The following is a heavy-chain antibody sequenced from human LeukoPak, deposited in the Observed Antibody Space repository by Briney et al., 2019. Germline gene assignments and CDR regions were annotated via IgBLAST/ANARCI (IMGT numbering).Heavy chain of an antibody. V-gene: IGHV4-59*01. J-gene: IGHJ3*02. CDR3: ARDAGTMVRGVIIGAFDI. Sequence: SETLSLTCTVSGGSISSYYWSWIRQLPGKGLEWIGYIYYSGSTNYNPSLKSRVTISVDTSKNQFSLKLSSVTAADTAVYYCARDAGTMVRGVIIGAFDIWGQGTMVTVSS. D-gene: IGHD3-10*01. CDR1: GGSISSYY. CDR2: IYYSGST.